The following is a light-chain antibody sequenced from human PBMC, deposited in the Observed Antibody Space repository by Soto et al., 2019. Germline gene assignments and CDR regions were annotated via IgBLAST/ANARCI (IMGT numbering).Light chain of an antibody. V-gene: IGKV3-15*01. Sequence: EIVMTQSPATLSVSPGERATLSCRASQSVSSSLAWYQQKPGQAPSLLIYGASTRATGLPARFSGSGSGTDFTLTISSLQSEDFAVYYCLQQYNWPWTFGQGTKVEIK. J-gene: IGKJ1*01. CDR1: QSVSSS. CDR3: LQQYNWPWT. CDR2: GAS.